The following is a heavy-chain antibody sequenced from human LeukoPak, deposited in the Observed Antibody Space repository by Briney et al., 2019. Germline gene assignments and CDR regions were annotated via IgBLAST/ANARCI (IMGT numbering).Heavy chain of an antibody. CDR2: IYYSGST. J-gene: IGHJ4*02. D-gene: IGHD1-26*01. CDR3: ARRQKGSGSYYFDY. Sequence: SETLSLTCTVSGGSISSYYWSWIRHPPGKGLEWIGYIYYSGSTNYNPSLKSRVTISVDTSKNQFSLKLSSVTAADTAVYYCARRQKGSGSYYFDYWGQGTLVTVSS. V-gene: IGHV4-59*08. CDR1: GGSISSYY.